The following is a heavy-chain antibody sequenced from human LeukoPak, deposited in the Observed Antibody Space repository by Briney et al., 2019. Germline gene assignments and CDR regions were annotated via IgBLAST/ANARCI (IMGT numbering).Heavy chain of an antibody. V-gene: IGHV3-48*04. CDR3: ARVPAAIDFESSLTWFDP. CDR2: ISSSGSTI. CDR1: GFTFSSYS. Sequence: PGGSLRLSCAASGFTFSSYSMNWVRQAPGKGLEWVSYISSSGSTIYYADSVKGRFTISRDNAKNSLYLQMNSLRAEDTAVYYCARVPAAIDFESSLTWFDPWGQGTLVTVSS. D-gene: IGHD2-2*01. J-gene: IGHJ5*02.